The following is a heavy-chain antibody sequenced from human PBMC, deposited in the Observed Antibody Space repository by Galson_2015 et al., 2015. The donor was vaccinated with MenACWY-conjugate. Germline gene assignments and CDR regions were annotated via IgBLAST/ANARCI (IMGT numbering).Heavy chain of an antibody. V-gene: IGHV3-66*02. CDR1: GFTVSNNY. Sequence: SLRLSCAASGFTVSNNYMSWVRQAPGKGLEWVSLIHSGGSTYYADSVKGRFTISRDNSKNTLYLQMNSLRAEDTAVYYCARAHCSGGSCLFDYWGQGTLVTVSS. J-gene: IGHJ4*02. D-gene: IGHD2-15*01. CDR3: ARAHCSGGSCLFDY. CDR2: IHSGGST.